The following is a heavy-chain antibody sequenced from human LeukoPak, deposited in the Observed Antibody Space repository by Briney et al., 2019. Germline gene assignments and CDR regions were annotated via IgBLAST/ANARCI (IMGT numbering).Heavy chain of an antibody. V-gene: IGHV1-2*02. Sequence: GASVKVSCKASGYTFTGYYMHWVRQAPGQGLEWMGWINPNSGGTNYAQKFQGRATMTRDTSISTAYMELSRLRSDDTAVYYCVRQRNDDAFDIWGQGTMVTVSS. D-gene: IGHD6-25*01. CDR3: VRQRNDDAFDI. CDR2: INPNSGGT. CDR1: GYTFTGYY. J-gene: IGHJ3*02.